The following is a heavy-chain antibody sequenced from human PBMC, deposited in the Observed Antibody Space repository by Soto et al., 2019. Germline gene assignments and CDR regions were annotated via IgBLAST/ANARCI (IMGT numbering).Heavy chain of an antibody. CDR2: ISGSGDTT. CDR3: AGGPSATSRSGFDD. Sequence: GGSLRLSCAASGLTFSRYAMSWVRKAPGKGLEWVAGISGSGDTTDYADSVKGRFTISRDNSKNTVYLQMSSLRADDTALFYCAGGPSATSRSGFDDWGQGTLVTVSS. CDR1: GLTFSRYA. J-gene: IGHJ4*02. D-gene: IGHD2-2*01. V-gene: IGHV3-23*01.